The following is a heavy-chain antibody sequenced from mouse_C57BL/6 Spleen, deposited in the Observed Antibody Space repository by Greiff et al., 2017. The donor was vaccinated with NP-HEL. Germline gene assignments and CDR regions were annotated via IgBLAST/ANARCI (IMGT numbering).Heavy chain of an antibody. V-gene: IGHV5-16*01. J-gene: IGHJ2*01. CDR2: INSAGSST. CDR3: AKVRNWDGFDY. Sequence: EVQVVESEGGLVQPGSSMKLSCTASGFTFSDYYMAWVRQVPGKGLEWVANINSAGSSTYYLDSLKSRFIFSRDNAKNILYLQMSSLKSEYTATYYCAKVRNWDGFDYWGQGTTLTVSS. D-gene: IGHD4-1*01. CDR1: GFTFSDYY.